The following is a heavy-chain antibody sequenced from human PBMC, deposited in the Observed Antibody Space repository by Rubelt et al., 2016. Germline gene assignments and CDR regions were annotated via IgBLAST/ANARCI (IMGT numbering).Heavy chain of an antibody. Sequence: GLELVGRIIPILGIANYAQKFQGRVTITADKSTSTAYMELSSLRSEDTAVYYCARDSGSWGLNAFDIWGQGTMVTVSS. CDR2: IIPILGIA. V-gene: IGHV1-69*04. CDR3: ARDSGSWGLNAFDI. D-gene: IGHD2-15*01. J-gene: IGHJ3*02.